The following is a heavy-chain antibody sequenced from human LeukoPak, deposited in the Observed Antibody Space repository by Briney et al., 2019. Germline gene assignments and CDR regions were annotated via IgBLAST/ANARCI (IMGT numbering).Heavy chain of an antibody. CDR1: GFNFSNYA. CDR2: ISGSDGST. CDR3: SRGSAIVVIPAAFSWFDP. D-gene: IGHD2-2*01. V-gene: IGHV3-23*01. J-gene: IGHJ5*02. Sequence: PGGSLRLSCSASGFNFSNYAMAWVRQAPGKGLEWVSAISGSDGSTYYADSVKGRFSISRDNSKNTLYLQMNTLRAEDTAVYYGSRGSAIVVIPAAFSWFDPGAREPWSPSPQ.